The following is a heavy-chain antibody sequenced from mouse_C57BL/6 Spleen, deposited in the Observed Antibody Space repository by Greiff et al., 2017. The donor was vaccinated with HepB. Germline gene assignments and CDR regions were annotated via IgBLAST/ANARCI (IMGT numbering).Heavy chain of an antibody. V-gene: IGHV5-16*01. D-gene: IGHD2-4*01. J-gene: IGHJ4*01. Sequence: EVMLVESEGGLVQPGSSMKLSCTASGFTFSDYYMAWVRQVPEKGLEWVANINYDGSSTYYLDSLKSRFIISRDNAKNILYLQMSSLKSEDTATYYCARGDYEGDAMDYWGQGTSVTVSS. CDR1: GFTFSDYY. CDR2: INYDGSST. CDR3: ARGDYEGDAMDY.